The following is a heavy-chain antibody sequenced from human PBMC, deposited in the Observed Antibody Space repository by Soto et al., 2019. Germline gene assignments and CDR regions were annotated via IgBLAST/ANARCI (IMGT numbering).Heavy chain of an antibody. D-gene: IGHD6-13*01. CDR3: ARPGGSGWFYFDS. CDR1: GESLSGTIYY. CDR2: IYYSGRT. V-gene: IGHV4-39*02. J-gene: IGHJ4*02. Sequence: SETLSLTCIVSGESLSGTIYYWGWIRQPPGKGLEWIGSIYYSGRTYYNPSLKSRVTISVDTSKNHFSLKLTSVTAADTAVYYCARPGGSGWFYFDSWGQGSQVTVSS.